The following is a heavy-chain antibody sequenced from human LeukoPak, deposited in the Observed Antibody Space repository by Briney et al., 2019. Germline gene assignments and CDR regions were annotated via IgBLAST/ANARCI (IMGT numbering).Heavy chain of an antibody. CDR1: GFTFSSYS. Sequence: GGSLRLSCAASGFTFSSYSMNWVRQAPGKGLEWVSSISSSSYIYYADSVKGRFTISRDNAKNSLYLQMNSLRAEDTAVYYCASSTTVTNPFDYWGQGTLVTVSS. J-gene: IGHJ4*02. CDR3: ASSTTVTNPFDY. V-gene: IGHV3-21*01. CDR2: ISSSSYI. D-gene: IGHD4-17*01.